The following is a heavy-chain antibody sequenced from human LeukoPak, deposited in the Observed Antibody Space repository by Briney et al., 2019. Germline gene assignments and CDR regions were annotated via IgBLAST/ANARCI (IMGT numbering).Heavy chain of an antibody. V-gene: IGHV1-2*06. J-gene: IGHJ4*02. D-gene: IGHD1-26*01. CDR3: ARDMGGSFPF. CDR2: INPNSGGT. CDR1: GYTFTGFY. Sequence: RASVKVSCKASGYTFTGFYMHWVRQAPGQGLEWMGRINPNSGGTNYAQNFQGRVTMTRDTSISTAYMELSRLTSDDAAVYYCARDMGGSFPFWGQGTLVTVSS.